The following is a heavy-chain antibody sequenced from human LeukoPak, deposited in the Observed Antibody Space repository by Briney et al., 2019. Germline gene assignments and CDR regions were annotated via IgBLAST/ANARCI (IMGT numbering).Heavy chain of an antibody. D-gene: IGHD3-10*01. CDR1: GYIYTSYW. V-gene: IGHV5-51*01. Sequence: GESLKISCKGSGYIYTSYWIAWVRQMPGKGLEWMGMIYPGDSDTRYSPSFQDQVTISADKSINTAYLQWSSLKASDTAMYYCARGPYGYASSATLGSYNWFDPWGQGTLVTVSS. CDR3: ARGPYGYASSATLGSYNWFDP. CDR2: IYPGDSDT. J-gene: IGHJ5*02.